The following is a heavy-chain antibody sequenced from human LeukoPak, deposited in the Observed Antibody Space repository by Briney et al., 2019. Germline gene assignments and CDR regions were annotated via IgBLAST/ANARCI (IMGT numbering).Heavy chain of an antibody. J-gene: IGHJ6*03. D-gene: IGHD3-3*01. Sequence: SETLSLTCAVYGGSFSGYYWSWIRQPPGKGLEWIREINHSGSTNYNPSLKSRVTISVDTSKNQFSLKLSSVTAADTAVYYCAGLRFLEWTYYYYMDVWGKGTTVTVSS. V-gene: IGHV4-34*01. CDR2: INHSGST. CDR1: GGSFSGYY. CDR3: AGLRFLEWTYYYYMDV.